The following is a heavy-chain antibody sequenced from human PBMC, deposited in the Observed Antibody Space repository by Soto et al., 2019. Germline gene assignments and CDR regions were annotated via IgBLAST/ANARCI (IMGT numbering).Heavy chain of an antibody. CDR1: GYTFTSYG. Sequence: ASVKVSCKASGYTFTSYGISWVRQAPGQGLEWMGWISAYNGNTNYAQKLQGRVTMTTDTSTSTAYMELRSLRSDDTAVYYCARVRYYYDSSRGIDAFDIWGQGTMVT. V-gene: IGHV1-18*01. J-gene: IGHJ3*02. CDR3: ARVRYYYDSSRGIDAFDI. CDR2: ISAYNGNT. D-gene: IGHD3-22*01.